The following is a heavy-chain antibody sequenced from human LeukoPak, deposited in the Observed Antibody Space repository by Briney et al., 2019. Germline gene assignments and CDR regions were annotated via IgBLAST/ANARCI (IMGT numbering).Heavy chain of an antibody. CDR2: SGST. D-gene: IGHD2-15*01. CDR1: GYSITTGHY. CDR3: ATKDVAAAGTPFDY. Sequence: SETLSLTCTVSGYSITTGHYWGWIRQPPGKGLEWIGSGSTYYNPSLKSRVIISVDKSENQFSLKLTSVTAADTAVYYCATKDVAAAGTPFDYWGQGILVTVSS. J-gene: IGHJ4*02. V-gene: IGHV4-38-2*02.